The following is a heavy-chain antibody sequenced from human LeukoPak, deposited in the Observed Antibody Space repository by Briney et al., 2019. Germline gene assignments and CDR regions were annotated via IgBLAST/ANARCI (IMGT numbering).Heavy chain of an antibody. V-gene: IGHV4-59*01. CDR1: GGSISSYY. CDR2: IYYSGST. Sequence: PSETLSLTCTVSGGSISSYYWSWIRQPPGKGLGWIGYIYYSGSTNYNPSLKSRVTISVDTSKNQFSLKLSSVTAADTAVYYCARGYSYGSYYFDYWGQGTLVTVSS. CDR3: ARGYSYGSYYFDY. J-gene: IGHJ4*02. D-gene: IGHD5-18*01.